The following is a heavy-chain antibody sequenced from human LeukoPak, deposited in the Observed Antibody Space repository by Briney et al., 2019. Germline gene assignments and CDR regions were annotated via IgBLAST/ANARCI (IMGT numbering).Heavy chain of an antibody. CDR1: GYTFTSYG. Sequence: ASVKVSCRASGYTFTSYGISWVRQAPGQGLEWMGWISAYNGNTNYAQKLQGRVTMTTDTSTSTAYMELRSLRSDDTAVYYCARVDYGDSPPYFDYWGQGTLVTVSS. J-gene: IGHJ4*02. CDR2: ISAYNGNT. V-gene: IGHV1-18*01. D-gene: IGHD4-17*01. CDR3: ARVDYGDSPPYFDY.